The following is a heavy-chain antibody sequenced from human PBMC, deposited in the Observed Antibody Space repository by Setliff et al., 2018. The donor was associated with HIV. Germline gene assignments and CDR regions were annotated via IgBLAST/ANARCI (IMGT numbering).Heavy chain of an antibody. CDR3: ARDYIHVFDI. Sequence: GASVKVSCKASGGTFSSHAISWVRQAPGQGLEWMAWINSASGGTNYAQNFQGRVTVTRDTSINTVYLEVNGLKSDDTAVYYCARDYIHVFDIWGQGTMVTVSS. J-gene: IGHJ3*02. CDR1: GGTFSSHA. V-gene: IGHV1-2*02. CDR2: INSASGGT.